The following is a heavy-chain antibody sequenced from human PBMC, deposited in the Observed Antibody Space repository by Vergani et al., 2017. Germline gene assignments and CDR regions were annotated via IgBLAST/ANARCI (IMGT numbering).Heavy chain of an antibody. CDR2: IIPIFGTA. J-gene: IGHJ4*02. CDR1: GGPFSSYA. V-gene: IGHV1-69*01. CDR3: AQNGYCSSTSCYGLFDY. D-gene: IGHD2-2*01. Sequence: VQLVQSGAEVKTPGSSVKVSCKASGGPFSSYAISWVRQAPGQGLEWMGGIIPIFGTANYAQKFQGRVTITADESTSTAYMELSSLGSEDTAVYYCAQNGYCSSTSCYGLFDYWGQGTLVTVSS.